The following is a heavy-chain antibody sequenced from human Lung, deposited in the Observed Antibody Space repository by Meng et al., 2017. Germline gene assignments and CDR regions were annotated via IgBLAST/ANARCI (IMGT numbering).Heavy chain of an antibody. CDR1: GFTFSNYS. D-gene: IGHD2-15*01. CDR3: ARFETVGVATGDF. J-gene: IGHJ4*02. Sequence: EVQLVESGGGLVTPGGSRRLSCAASGFTFSNYSMHWVRQAPGKGLEWVSSISSDSRYIFYADSVKGRFTISRDNAKNSLYLQMHSLRPEDTDVFYCARFETVGVATGDFWGQGTLVTVSS. CDR2: ISSDSRYI. V-gene: IGHV3-21*01.